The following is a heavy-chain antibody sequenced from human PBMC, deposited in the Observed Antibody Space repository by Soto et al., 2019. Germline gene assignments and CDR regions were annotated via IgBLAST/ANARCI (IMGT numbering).Heavy chain of an antibody. CDR3: ARTPNHFIVALGESTHYYGLDV. D-gene: IGHD2-21*01. V-gene: IGHV1-69*13. CDR1: QRTFTSYG. CDR2: IIPMFGTA. J-gene: IGHJ6*02. Sequence: ASVKVSCKASQRTFTSYGLSWVRQAPGQGLEWLGTIIPMFGTANYAQRFQGRVTITADEFTSTAYMELSSLTSEDTAVYFCARTPNHFIVALGESTHYYGLDVWGQGTTVTVSS.